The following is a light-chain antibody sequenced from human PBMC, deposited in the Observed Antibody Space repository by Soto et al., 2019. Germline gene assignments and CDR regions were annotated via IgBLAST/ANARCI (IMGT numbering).Light chain of an antibody. Sequence: QSALTQPASVSGSPGQSITISCTGTISDVGGYNYVSWYQQHPGKAPKLMIYEVNNRPSGVSNRFSGSKSGSTASLTVSGLQAEDEADYYCTSYTDSSNYVFGTGTKLTVL. CDR3: TSYTDSSNYV. V-gene: IGLV2-14*01. CDR1: ISDVGGYNY. CDR2: EVN. J-gene: IGLJ1*01.